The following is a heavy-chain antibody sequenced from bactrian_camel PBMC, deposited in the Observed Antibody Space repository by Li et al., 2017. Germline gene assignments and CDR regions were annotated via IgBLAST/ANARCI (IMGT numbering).Heavy chain of an antibody. Sequence: LVESGGGSVQAGGSLRLTCAASGPSYERACMGWFRQAPGSEREGVAILDADGSEYYADVVKGRFTVSKDKSTLHLQMNSLKPEDSAMYYCAADQFCPRQIRDYGLGDIPLKLTYRGQGTQVTVS. V-gene: IGHV3S55*01. CDR1: GPSYERAC. J-gene: IGHJ4*01. D-gene: IGHD5*01. CDR3: AADQFCPRQIRDYGLGDIPLKLTY. CDR2: LDADGSE.